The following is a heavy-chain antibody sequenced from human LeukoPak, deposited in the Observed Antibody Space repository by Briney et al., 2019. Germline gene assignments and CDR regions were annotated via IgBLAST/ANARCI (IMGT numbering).Heavy chain of an antibody. CDR3: ARECSSSCPRGLDV. CDR2: IYTSGIT. D-gene: IGHD2-2*01. V-gene: IGHV4-4*07. J-gene: IGHJ6*02. Sequence: SETLSLTCTVSGVSISSYFWTWIRQPAGKGLEWIGRIYTSGITNYNPSLKSRLTMSVDTSKNQFSLNLSSVTAADTAVYYCARECSSSCPRGLDVWGQGTTVTVSS. CDR1: GVSISSYF.